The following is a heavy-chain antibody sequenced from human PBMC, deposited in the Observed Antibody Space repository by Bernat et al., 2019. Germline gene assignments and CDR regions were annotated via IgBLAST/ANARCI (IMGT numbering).Heavy chain of an antibody. CDR1: GFTFSSYG. CDR3: ARDLVAARPDIGY. D-gene: IGHD6-6*01. V-gene: IGHV3-33*01. CDR2: IWYDGSNK. J-gene: IGHJ4*02. Sequence: QVQLVESGGGVVQPGRSLRLSCAASGFTFSSYGMHWVRQAPGKGLEWVAVIWYDGSNKYYADSVKGRFTISRDNSKNTLYLQMNSLRAEDTAVYYCARDLVAARPDIGYWGQGTLVTVS.